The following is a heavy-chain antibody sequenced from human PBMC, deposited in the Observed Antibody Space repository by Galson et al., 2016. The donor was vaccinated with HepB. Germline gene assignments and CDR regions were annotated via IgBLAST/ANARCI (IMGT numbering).Heavy chain of an antibody. CDR3: AVFRGQNYYGREREFYNYYYGTDV. D-gene: IGHD3-10*02. V-gene: IGHV1-58*01. CDR1: GFTFKTSA. Sequence: SVKVSCKASGFTFKTSAVHWVRQARGQRLEWIAWIVVGSGDTNYAQKFHTRVTITREMSTSTAYMELSSLTSEEPAVYYWAVFRGQNYYGREREFYNYYYGTDVWGQGTTVTVSS. CDR2: IVVGSGDT. J-gene: IGHJ6*02.